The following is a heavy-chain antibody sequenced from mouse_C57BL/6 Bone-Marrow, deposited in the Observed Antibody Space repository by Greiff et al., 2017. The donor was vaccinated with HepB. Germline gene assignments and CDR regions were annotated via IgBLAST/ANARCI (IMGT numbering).Heavy chain of an antibody. CDR1: GYTFTTYP. CDR3: ARGYYGPWFAY. V-gene: IGHV1-47*01. D-gene: IGHD1-2*01. CDR2: FHPYNDDT. Sequence: QVQLKESGAELVKPGASVKMSCKASGYTFTTYPLEWMKQNHGKSLEWIGNFHPYNDDTKYNEKFKGKATLTVENSSSTVYLELSRLTSDDSAVYYCARGYYGPWFAYWSQGTLVTVSA. J-gene: IGHJ3*01.